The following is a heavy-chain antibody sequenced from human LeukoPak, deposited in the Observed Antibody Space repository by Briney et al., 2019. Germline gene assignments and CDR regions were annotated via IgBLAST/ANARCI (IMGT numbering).Heavy chain of an antibody. V-gene: IGHV3-20*04. J-gene: IGHJ6*03. CDR3: ARESEYSGYEYYYYMDV. D-gene: IGHD5-12*01. CDR2: INWNGGST. Sequence: QPGGSLRLSCAASGFTFDDYGMSWVRQAPGKGLEWVSGINWNGGSTGYADSVKGRFTISRDNAKNSLYLQMNSLRAEDTALYYCARESEYSGYEYYYYMDVWGKGTTVTVSS. CDR1: GFTFDDYG.